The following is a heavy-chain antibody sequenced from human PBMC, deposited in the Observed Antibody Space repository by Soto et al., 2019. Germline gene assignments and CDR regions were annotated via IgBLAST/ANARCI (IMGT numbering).Heavy chain of an antibody. J-gene: IGHJ6*03. CDR1: GYTFTSYG. CDR3: ARDGLLPHCSSTSCYYYYYYMDV. Sequence: QVQLVQSGAEVKKPGASVKVSCKASGYTFTSYGISWVRQAPGQWLEWMGWISAYNGNTNHAQKLQDRYTMITDTSTSTAYMELRSLRPDDTAVYYCARDGLLPHCSSTSCYYYYYYMDVWGKGTTVTVSS. CDR2: ISAYNGNT. D-gene: IGHD2-2*01. V-gene: IGHV1-18*01.